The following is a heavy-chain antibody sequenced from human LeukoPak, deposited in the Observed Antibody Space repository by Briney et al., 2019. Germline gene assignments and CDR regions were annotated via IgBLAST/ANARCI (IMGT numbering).Heavy chain of an antibody. J-gene: IGHJ6*02. Sequence: GGSLRLSCAASGFTFSSYDMHWVRQATGKGLEWVSAIGTAGDTYYPGSVKGRFTISRESAKNSLYLQMNSLRAGDTAVYYCARAETPAYSSSWYRRSGYYYGMDVWGQGTTVTVSS. D-gene: IGHD6-13*01. CDR2: IGTAGDT. CDR3: ARAETPAYSSSWYRRSGYYYGMDV. CDR1: GFTFSSYD. V-gene: IGHV3-13*01.